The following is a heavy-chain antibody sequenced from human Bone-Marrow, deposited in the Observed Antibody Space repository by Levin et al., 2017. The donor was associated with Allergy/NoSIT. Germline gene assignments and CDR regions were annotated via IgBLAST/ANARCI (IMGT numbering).Heavy chain of an antibody. CDR1: GFSLSPSGVG. V-gene: IGHV2-5*02. J-gene: IGHJ4*02. CDR3: AHAVLSAAGEPRYYFDY. Sequence: ESGPTLVKPTQTLTLTCTFSGFSLSPSGVGVGWIRQPPGKALEWLTFIYWDDDKRYSPSLKSRLTITKDTSKNQVVLTMTNMDPVDTATYYCAHAVLSAAGEPRYYFDYWGQGTLVTVSS. CDR2: IYWDDDK. D-gene: IGHD6-13*01.